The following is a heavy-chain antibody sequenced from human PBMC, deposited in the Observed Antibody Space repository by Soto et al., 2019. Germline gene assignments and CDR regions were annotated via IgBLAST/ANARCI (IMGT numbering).Heavy chain of an antibody. Sequence: QVQLVQSGAEVKKPGSSVKVSCKASGGTFSSYAISWVRQAPGQGLEWMGGIIPIFGTANYAQKFQGRVTIPAEESTSTAYMELSSLRSEDTAVYYCAREGGSGNYRYYAMDVWGQGTTVTVSS. CDR2: IIPIFGTA. D-gene: IGHD3-10*01. CDR1: GGTFSSYA. CDR3: AREGGSGNYRYYAMDV. J-gene: IGHJ6*02. V-gene: IGHV1-69*12.